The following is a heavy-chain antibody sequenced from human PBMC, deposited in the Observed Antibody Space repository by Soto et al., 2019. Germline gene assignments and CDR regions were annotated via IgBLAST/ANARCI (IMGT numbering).Heavy chain of an antibody. J-gene: IGHJ6*02. D-gene: IGHD2-8*01. Sequence: SVKVSCHDSGGALRSCASRWVRQAPVQGIEWMGGIIPIFGTANYAQKFQGRVTITADESTSTAYMELSSLRSEDTAVYYCARSVSRIVLMVYGNYYGMDVWGQGTTVTVSS. CDR3: ARSVSRIVLMVYGNYYGMDV. V-gene: IGHV1-69*13. CDR2: IIPIFGTA. CDR1: GGALRSCA.